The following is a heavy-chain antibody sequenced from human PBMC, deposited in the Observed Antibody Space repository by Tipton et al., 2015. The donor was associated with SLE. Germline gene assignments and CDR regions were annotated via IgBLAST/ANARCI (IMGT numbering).Heavy chain of an antibody. CDR3: ARALSSLLFDY. CDR2: IYYSGST. D-gene: IGHD6-6*01. CDR1: GASISSYY. V-gene: IGHV4-59*12. Sequence: GLVKPSETLSLTCTVSGASISSYYWSWIRQPPGKGLEWIGYIYYSGSTIHNPSLKSRVTMSVDTSKNQFSLKLSSVTAAGTAVYYCARALSSLLFDYWGQGTLVTVSS. J-gene: IGHJ4*02.